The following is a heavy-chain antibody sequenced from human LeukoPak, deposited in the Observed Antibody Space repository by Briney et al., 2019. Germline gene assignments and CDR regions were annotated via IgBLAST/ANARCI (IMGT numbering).Heavy chain of an antibody. D-gene: IGHD3-10*01. CDR3: ARRKVRGRTDYYFDY. CDR2: IDPRDSYN. J-gene: IGHJ4*02. V-gene: IGHV5-10-1*01. CDR1: GYSFSNYW. Sequence: GESLKISCKGSGYSFSNYWITWVRQMPGKVVEWMGTIDPRDSYNNYSPPLQGHIIISVNKSTTTAYVQWSLLKAAATAMYYCARRKVRGRTDYYFDYWGQGTLVTVSS.